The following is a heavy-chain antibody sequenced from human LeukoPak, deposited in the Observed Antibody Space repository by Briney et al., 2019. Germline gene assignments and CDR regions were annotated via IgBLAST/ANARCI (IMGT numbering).Heavy chain of an antibody. CDR1: GAFIISSNYY. CDR2: IYSSGST. D-gene: IGHD3-16*02. V-gene: IGHV4-39*01. J-gene: IGHJ4*02. CDR3: TRRTYRADFDY. Sequence: SETLSLTCNVSGAFIISSNYYWAWVRQPPGKGLEWIGNIYSSGSTQYTPSLKSRVTISADMSKNQFFLKLTSATAADTAVYYCTRRTYRADFDYWGQGSLVTVSS.